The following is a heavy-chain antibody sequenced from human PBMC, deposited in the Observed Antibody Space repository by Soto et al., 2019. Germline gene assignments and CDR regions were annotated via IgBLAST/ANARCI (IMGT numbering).Heavy chain of an antibody. CDR3: ASQSSEWLLFAS. CDR1: GFTFSSYS. D-gene: IGHD5-12*01. V-gene: IGHV3-48*01. CDR2: ISSSSSTI. J-gene: IGHJ4*02. Sequence: EVQLVESGGGLVQPGGSLRLSCAASGFTFSSYSMNWVRQAPGKGLEWVSYISSSSSTIYYADSVKGRFTIARDKAKNSLYLRRNSLRAEVTAVYYCASQSSEWLLFASWGQGTLVTVSS.